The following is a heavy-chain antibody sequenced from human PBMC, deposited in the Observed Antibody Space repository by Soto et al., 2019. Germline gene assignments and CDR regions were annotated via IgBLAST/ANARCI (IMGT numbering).Heavy chain of an antibody. D-gene: IGHD6-13*01. CDR1: GYNFTTYG. Sequence: ASVKVSCKASGYNFTTYGIVWVRQAPGQGLEWMGCISTYNGNTNYAQNLQARVTMTTDTSTSTAYMELRSLRSDDTAVYYCARDTAAAGSHYFYGMDVWGQGTTVTVSS. J-gene: IGHJ6*02. CDR2: ISTYNGNT. V-gene: IGHV1-18*01. CDR3: ARDTAAAGSHYFYGMDV.